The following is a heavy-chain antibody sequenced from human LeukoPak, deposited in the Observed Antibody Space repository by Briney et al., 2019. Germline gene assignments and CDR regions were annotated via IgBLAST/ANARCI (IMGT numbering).Heavy chain of an antibody. CDR3: AREVVVVPAAIFSWYFDL. CDR2: IIPIFGTA. Sequence: SVKVSCKASGGTFSSYAICWVRQAPGQGLEWMGGIIPIFGTANYAQKFQGRVTITADESTSTAYMELSSLRSEDTAVYYCAREVVVVPAAIFSWYFDLWGRGTLVTVSS. J-gene: IGHJ2*01. D-gene: IGHD2-2*01. V-gene: IGHV1-69*01. CDR1: GGTFSSYA.